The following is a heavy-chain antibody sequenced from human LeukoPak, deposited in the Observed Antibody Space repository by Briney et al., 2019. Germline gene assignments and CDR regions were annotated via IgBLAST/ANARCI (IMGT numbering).Heavy chain of an antibody. V-gene: IGHV1-2*02. CDR2: INPTGGT. J-gene: IGHJ4*02. D-gene: IGHD6-6*01. CDR3: ARDLGWSSSH. CDR1: GYTFTGHY. Sequence: GASVKVSCKASGYTFTGHYMNWVRLAPGQGLEWMGWINPTGGTTYAQKFQERVTMTRDTSINTAYMELSGLRSDDTAVYYCARDLGWSSSHWGQGTLVTVSS.